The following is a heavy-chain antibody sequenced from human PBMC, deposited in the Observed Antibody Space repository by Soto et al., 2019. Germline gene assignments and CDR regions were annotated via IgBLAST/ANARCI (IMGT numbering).Heavy chain of an antibody. J-gene: IGHJ4*02. CDR3: ARAGGSGLNYFDY. CDR2: IYYSGST. Sequence: PSETLSLTCTVSGGSISSYYWSWIRQPPGKGLEWIGYIYYSGSTNYNPSLKSRVTISVDTSKNQFSLKLSSVTAADTAVYYCARAGGSGLNYFDYWGQGTLVTVSS. CDR1: GGSISSYY. V-gene: IGHV4-59*08. D-gene: IGHD3-10*01.